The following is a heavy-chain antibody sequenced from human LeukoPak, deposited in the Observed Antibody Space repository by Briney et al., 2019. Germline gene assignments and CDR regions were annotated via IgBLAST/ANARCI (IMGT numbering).Heavy chain of an antibody. J-gene: IGHJ4*02. D-gene: IGHD3-10*01. CDR3: ARDESDYGSGFDY. Sequence: SETLSLTCTVSGYSISSGYYWGWILQPPGKGLGWIGSIYHIGSTYYNPSLKSRVTISVDTSKNHFSLKLSSVTTADTTMYYCARDESDYGSGFDYWGQGTLVTVSS. V-gene: IGHV4-38-2*02. CDR1: GYSISSGYY. CDR2: IYHIGST.